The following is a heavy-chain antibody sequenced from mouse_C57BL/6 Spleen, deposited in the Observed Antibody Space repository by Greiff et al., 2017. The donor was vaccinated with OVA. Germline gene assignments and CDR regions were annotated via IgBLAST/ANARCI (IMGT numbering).Heavy chain of an antibody. CDR2: IDPENGDT. D-gene: IGHD2-3*01. CDR1: GFNIKDDY. CDR3: TTDYDGFFAY. Sequence: VQLQQSGAELVRPGASVKLSCTASGFNIKDDYMHWVKQRPEQGLEWIGWIDPENGDTEYASKFQGKATITADTSSNTAYLQLSSLTSEDTAVYYCTTDYDGFFAYWGQGTLVTVSA. J-gene: IGHJ3*01. V-gene: IGHV14-4*01.